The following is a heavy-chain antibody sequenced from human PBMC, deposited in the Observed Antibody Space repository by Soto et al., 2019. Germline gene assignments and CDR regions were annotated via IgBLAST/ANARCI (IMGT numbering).Heavy chain of an antibody. Sequence: SETLSLTCAVSGGSISSSNWWSWVRQPPGKGLEWIGEIYHSGSTNYNPSLKSRVTISVDTSKNQFSLKLSSVTAADTAVYYCARVGSSGWAPDYWGPGTLVTVSS. CDR3: ARVGSSGWAPDY. CDR2: IYHSGST. J-gene: IGHJ4*02. CDR1: GGSISSSNW. D-gene: IGHD6-19*01. V-gene: IGHV4-4*02.